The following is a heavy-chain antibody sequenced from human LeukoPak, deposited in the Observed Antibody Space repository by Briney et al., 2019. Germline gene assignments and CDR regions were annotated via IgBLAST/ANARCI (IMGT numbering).Heavy chain of an antibody. D-gene: IGHD3-22*01. Sequence: SVKVSCKASGGTFSSYAISWVRQAPGQGLEWMGGIIPIFGTANYAQKFQGRVTITADESTSTAYMELSSLRSEDTAVYYCARPPPHYYDSDVPFDYWGQGTLVTVSS. V-gene: IGHV1-69*13. J-gene: IGHJ4*02. CDR1: GGTFSSYA. CDR3: ARPPPHYYDSDVPFDY. CDR2: IIPIFGTA.